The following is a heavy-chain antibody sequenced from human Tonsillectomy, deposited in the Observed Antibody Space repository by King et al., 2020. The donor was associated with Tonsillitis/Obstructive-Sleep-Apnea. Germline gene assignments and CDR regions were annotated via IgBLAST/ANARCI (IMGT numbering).Heavy chain of an antibody. CDR3: AKLSATHGRASTRVDY. CDR2: ISYDGSNK. D-gene: IGHD2-2*01. CDR1: GFTFSSYG. V-gene: IGHV3-30*18. Sequence: VQLVESGGGVVQPGRSLRLSCAASGFTFSSYGMHWVRQAPGKGLEWVAVISYDGSNKYYADSVKGRFTISRDNSKNTLYLQMNCLRAEDTAVYYCAKLSATHGRASTRVDYWGQGTLVTVSS. J-gene: IGHJ4*02.